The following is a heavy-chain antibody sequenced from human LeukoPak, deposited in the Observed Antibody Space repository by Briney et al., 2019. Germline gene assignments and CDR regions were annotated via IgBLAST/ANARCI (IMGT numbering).Heavy chain of an antibody. CDR2: IIPILGTA. Sequence: SVKVSCKASGGTFISYAISWVRQAPGQGLEWMGGIIPILGTANYAQKFQGRVTITADESTSTAYMELSSLRSEDTAVYYCARGANSGSYFSAFDYWGQGTLVTVSS. V-gene: IGHV1-69*13. CDR3: ARGANSGSYFSAFDY. J-gene: IGHJ4*02. CDR1: GGTFISYA. D-gene: IGHD1-26*01.